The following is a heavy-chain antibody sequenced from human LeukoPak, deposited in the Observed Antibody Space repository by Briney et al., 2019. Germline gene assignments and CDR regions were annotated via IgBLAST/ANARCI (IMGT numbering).Heavy chain of an antibody. J-gene: IGHJ4*02. CDR3: AKAGIVILDY. V-gene: IGHV3-30*18. CDR1: GFTFSSYG. CDR2: ISYDGSNK. Sequence: PGRSLRLSCAASGFTFSSYGMHWVRQAPGKGLEWVPVISYDGSNKYYADSVKGRFTISRDNSKNTLYLQMNSLRAEDTAVYYCAKAGIVILDYWGQGTLVTVSS. D-gene: IGHD1-26*01.